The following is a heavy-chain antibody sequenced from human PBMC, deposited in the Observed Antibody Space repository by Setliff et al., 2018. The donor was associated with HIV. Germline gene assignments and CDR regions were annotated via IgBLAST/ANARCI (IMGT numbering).Heavy chain of an antibody. Sequence: PGGSLRLSCAASGCTFMNYAMSWVRQAPGKGLAWVSTISGSGGNTYYADSVKGRFTISRDNSNNMLFLQMNSLRTEDTAFYYCAKRRVCNTSCYIVDYMDVWGKGTTVTVSS. CDR3: AKRRVCNTSCYIVDYMDV. V-gene: IGHV3-23*01. J-gene: IGHJ6*03. CDR1: GCTFMNYA. D-gene: IGHD2-21*01. CDR2: ISGSGGNT.